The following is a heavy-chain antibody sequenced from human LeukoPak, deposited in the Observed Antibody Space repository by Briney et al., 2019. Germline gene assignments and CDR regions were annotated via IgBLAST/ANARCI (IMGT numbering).Heavy chain of an antibody. Sequence: PSETLSLTCTVSGGSISSYYWSWIRQPPGKGLEWIGYIYYSGSTNYNPSLKSRVTISVDTSKDQFSLKLSSVTAADTAVYYCARVGYDFWSGYYHYGMDVWGQGTTVTVSS. J-gene: IGHJ6*02. CDR3: ARVGYDFWSGYYHYGMDV. CDR2: IYYSGST. D-gene: IGHD3-3*01. CDR1: GGSISSYY. V-gene: IGHV4-59*01.